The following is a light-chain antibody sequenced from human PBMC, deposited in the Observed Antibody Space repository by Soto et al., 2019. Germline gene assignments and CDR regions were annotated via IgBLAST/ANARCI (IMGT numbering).Light chain of an antibody. Sequence: EIVMTQSPATLSVSPGERATISSRASQSVSSNLALYQQKPGQALRLLIYGASTRATGIPARFSGSGSGTEFTLTISSLQSEDFAVYYCQQYNNWPSCTFGQGTKVDIK. CDR2: GAS. J-gene: IGKJ1*01. CDR1: QSVSSN. V-gene: IGKV3-15*01. CDR3: QQYNNWPSCT.